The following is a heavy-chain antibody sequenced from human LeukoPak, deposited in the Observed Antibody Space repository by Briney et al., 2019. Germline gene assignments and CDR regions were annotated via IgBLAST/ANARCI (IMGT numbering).Heavy chain of an antibody. J-gene: IGHJ4*02. D-gene: IGHD6-13*01. CDR3: ARDIPAGSSWYFDY. CDR2: IYYSGST. V-gene: IGHV4-59*01. CDR1: GGSISSYY. Sequence: SETLSLTCTVSGGSISSYYWSWIRQPPGKGLEWIGYIYYSGSTNYNPSLKSRVTISVDTSKNQFSLKLSSVTAADTAVYYCARDIPAGSSWYFDYWGQGTLVTVSS.